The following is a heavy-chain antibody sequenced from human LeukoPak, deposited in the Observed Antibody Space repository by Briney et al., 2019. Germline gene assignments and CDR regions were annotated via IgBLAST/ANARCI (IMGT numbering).Heavy chain of an antibody. CDR3: ARMGIQLWLRAFDI. CDR2: INHSGST. Sequence: GSLRLSCAASGLTFSSNGMSWIRQPPGKGLEWIGEINHSGSTNYNPSLKSRVTISVDTSKNQFSLKLSSVTAADTAVYYCARMGIQLWLRAFDIWGQGTMVTASS. D-gene: IGHD5-18*01. V-gene: IGHV4-34*01. J-gene: IGHJ3*02. CDR1: GLTFSSNG.